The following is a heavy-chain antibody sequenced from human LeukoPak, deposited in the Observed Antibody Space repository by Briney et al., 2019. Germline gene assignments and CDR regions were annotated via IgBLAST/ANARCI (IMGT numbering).Heavy chain of an antibody. CDR3: AKDLRGGSFWGFDY. CDR2: ISGSGGST. J-gene: IGHJ4*02. V-gene: IGHV3-23*01. D-gene: IGHD2-15*01. Sequence: HPGGSLRLSCAASGFTFSSYAMSWVRQAPGKGLEWVSAISGSGGSTYYADSVKGRFTISRNNSKKTMYLQMNNLRPDDTAVYYYAKDLRGGSFWGFDYWGQGTLVTVSS. CDR1: GFTFSSYA.